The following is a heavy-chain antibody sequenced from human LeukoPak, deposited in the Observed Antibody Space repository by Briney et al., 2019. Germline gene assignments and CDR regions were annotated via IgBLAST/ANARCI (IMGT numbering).Heavy chain of an antibody. CDR1: GGSISSYY. CDR3: ARIDSSGYYQLDY. CDR2: IYYSGST. D-gene: IGHD3-22*01. V-gene: IGHV4-59*01. J-gene: IGHJ4*02. Sequence: SQTLFLTCTVSGGSISSYYWSWIRQPPGKGLEWIGYIYYSGSTNHNPSLKSRVTISVDTSKNQFSLKLSSVTAADTAVYYCARIDSSGYYQLDYWGQGTLVTVSS.